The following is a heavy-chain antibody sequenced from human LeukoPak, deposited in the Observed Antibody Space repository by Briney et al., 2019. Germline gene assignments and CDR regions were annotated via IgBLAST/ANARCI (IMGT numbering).Heavy chain of an antibody. CDR1: GYTFTSYY. D-gene: IGHD2-15*01. J-gene: IGHJ5*02. Sequence: ASVKVSCKASGYTFTSYYMHWVRQAPGQGLEWMGIINPSGGSTSYAQKFQGRVTMTRDTSTSTAYMELSSLRSEDTAVYYCARGGPIVVVVAATRDWFDPWGQGTLVTVSS. CDR2: INPSGGST. CDR3: ARGGPIVVVVAATRDWFDP. V-gene: IGHV1-46*01.